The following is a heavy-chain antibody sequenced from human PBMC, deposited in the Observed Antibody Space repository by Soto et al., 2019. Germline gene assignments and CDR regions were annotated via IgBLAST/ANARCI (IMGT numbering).Heavy chain of an antibody. CDR3: AMLGGWSGGSSGMEV. CDR1: GLIFSDYH. Sequence: EVQLVESGGGLVQPGGSLRLSCAASGLIFSDYHMDWVRQAPGKGLEWVGRIRRKANSYTTEYAASVKGRFTISRDDSRNSLYLQMSSLKSEDTAVYYCAMLGGWSGGSSGMEVWGHGTTVTVSS. V-gene: IGHV3-72*01. J-gene: IGHJ6*02. CDR2: IRRKANSYTT. D-gene: IGHD6-19*01.